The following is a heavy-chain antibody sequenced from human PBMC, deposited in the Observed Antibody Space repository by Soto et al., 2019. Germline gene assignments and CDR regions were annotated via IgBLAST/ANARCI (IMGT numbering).Heavy chain of an antibody. V-gene: IGHV3-23*01. CDR1: GFTFSSYD. D-gene: IGHD6-19*01. J-gene: IGHJ6*02. CDR3: SRDRRYRSSCCNGMDV. CDR2: ISGSGGAT. Sequence: GGSLSLSCAASGFTFSSYDMIWVRQAPGKGLEWVSAISGSGGATYYAECVKGRFTISRDNSKNTLYLQMNSLRADDTAVYYCSRDRRYRSSCCNGMDVWFQGTTVTISS.